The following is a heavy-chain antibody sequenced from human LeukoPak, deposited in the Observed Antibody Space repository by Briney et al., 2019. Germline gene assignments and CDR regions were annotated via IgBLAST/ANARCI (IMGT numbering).Heavy chain of an antibody. Sequence: ASVEVSCKASGYTFTGYYMHWVRQAPGQGLEWMGWINPNSGGTNYAQKFQGRVTMTRDTSISTAYMELSRLRSDDTAVYYCARDRIVVVPAAPTHYYYYGMDVWGQGTTVTVSS. J-gene: IGHJ6*02. CDR2: INPNSGGT. V-gene: IGHV1-2*02. CDR1: GYTFTGYY. D-gene: IGHD2-2*01. CDR3: ARDRIVVVPAAPTHYYYYGMDV.